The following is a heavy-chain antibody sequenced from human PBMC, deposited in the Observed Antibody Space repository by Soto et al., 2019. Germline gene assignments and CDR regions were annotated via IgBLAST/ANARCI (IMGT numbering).Heavy chain of an antibody. Sequence: KESGPTLVKPTQTLTLTCTFSGFSLSTSGVGVGWIRQPPGKALEWLALIYWNDDKRYSPSLKSRLTITKDTSKNQVVLTMTNMDPLDTATYYCARTGDSSGYYSRSRRREKHSHRGPWRYYYYYGMDVWGQGTTVTVSS. CDR1: GFSLSTSGVG. CDR2: IYWNDDK. D-gene: IGHD3-22*01. V-gene: IGHV2-5*01. J-gene: IGHJ6*02. CDR3: ARTGDSSGYYSRSRRREKHSHRGPWRYYYYYGMDV.